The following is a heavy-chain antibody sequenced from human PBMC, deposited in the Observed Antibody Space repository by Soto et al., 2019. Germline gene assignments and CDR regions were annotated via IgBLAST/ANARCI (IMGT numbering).Heavy chain of an antibody. J-gene: IGHJ6*02. CDR1: GGTFSSYA. CDR2: IIRIFGTA. V-gene: IGHV1-69*12. CDR3: GTPPAGYYYYGMDV. Sequence: QVQLVQSGAEVKKPGSSVKVSCKASGGTFSSYAISWVRQAPGQGLEWMGGIIRIFGTADYAQKFQGRVTITAGESTRTAYLGLGSRGTEGAGEFYCGTPPAGYYYYGMDVWGQGTTVTVSS.